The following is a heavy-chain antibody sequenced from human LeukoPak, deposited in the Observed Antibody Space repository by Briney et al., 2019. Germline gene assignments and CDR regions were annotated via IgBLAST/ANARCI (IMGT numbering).Heavy chain of an antibody. D-gene: IGHD3-9*01. J-gene: IGHJ4*02. CDR1: GGSISSYY. CDR2: IYYSGST. V-gene: IGHV4-59*08. Sequence: SETLSLTCTVSGGSISSYYWSWIRQPPGKGLEWIGYIYYSGSTNYNPSLKSRVTISVDTSKNQFSLKLSSVTAADTAVYYCARRHYDVLTGHSAHFDYWGQGTLVTVSP. CDR3: ARRHYDVLTGHSAHFDY.